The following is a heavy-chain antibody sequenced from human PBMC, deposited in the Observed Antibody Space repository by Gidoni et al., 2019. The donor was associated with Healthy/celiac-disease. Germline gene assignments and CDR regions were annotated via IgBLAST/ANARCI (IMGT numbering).Heavy chain of an antibody. J-gene: IGHJ6*03. CDR2: ISWKSGSI. CDR1: GFTFDDYA. V-gene: IGHV3-9*01. CDR3: AKGMDYYYMDV. Sequence: EVQLVESGGGLVQPGRSLRLSCAASGFTFDDYAMHWVRQAPGKGLEWVSGISWKSGSIGYADSVKGRFTISRDNAKNSLYLQMNSLRAEDTALYYCAKGMDYYYMDVWGKGTTVTVSS.